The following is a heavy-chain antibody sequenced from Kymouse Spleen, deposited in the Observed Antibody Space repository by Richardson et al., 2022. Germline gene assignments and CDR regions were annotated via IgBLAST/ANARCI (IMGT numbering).Heavy chain of an antibody. CDR1: GGSFSGYY. CDR2: INHSGST. V-gene: IGHV4-34*01. CDR3: ARGDIVATDGVYYYYYGMDV. J-gene: IGHJ6*02. Sequence: QVQLQQWGAGLLKPSETLSLTCAVYGGSFSGYYWSWIRQPPGKGLEWIGEINHSGSTNYNPSLKSRVTISVDTSKNQFSLKLSSVTAADTAVYYCARGDIVATDGVYYYYYGMDVWGQGTTVTVSS. D-gene: IGHD5-12*01.